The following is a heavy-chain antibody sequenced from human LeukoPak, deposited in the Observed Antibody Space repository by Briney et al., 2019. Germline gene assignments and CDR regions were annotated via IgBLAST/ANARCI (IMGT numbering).Heavy chain of an antibody. J-gene: IGHJ4*02. CDR3: TTRVRWLHDDY. V-gene: IGHV3-15*01. Sequence: GGSLRLSCAASGFTFSYAWLSWLRQAPGKGLEWVGRIKSKTDGCTTEYAAPVKGRFTISRDDSKNTVYLQMNSLKAEDTALYYCTTRVRWLHDDYWGRGTLVTVSS. D-gene: IGHD5-24*01. CDR2: IKSKTDGCTT. CDR1: GFTFSYAW.